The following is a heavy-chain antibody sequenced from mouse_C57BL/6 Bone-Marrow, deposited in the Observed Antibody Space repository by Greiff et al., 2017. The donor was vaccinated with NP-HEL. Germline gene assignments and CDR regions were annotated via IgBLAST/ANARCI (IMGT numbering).Heavy chain of an antibody. CDR2: IDPSDSYT. V-gene: IGHV1-69*01. CDR1: GYTFTSYW. CDR3: AREPYYGSSHYAMDY. D-gene: IGHD1-1*01. J-gene: IGHJ4*01. Sequence: QVQLQQPGAELVMPGASVQLSCKASGYTFTSYWMHWVKQRPGQGLEWIGEIDPSDSYTNSNQKFKGKSTLTVDKSSSTAYMQLSSLTSEDSAVYYCAREPYYGSSHYAMDYWGQGTSVTVSS.